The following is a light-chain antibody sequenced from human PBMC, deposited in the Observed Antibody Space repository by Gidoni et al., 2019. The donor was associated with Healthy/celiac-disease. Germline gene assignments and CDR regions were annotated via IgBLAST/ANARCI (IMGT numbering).Light chain of an antibody. CDR3: QQYYSTPPT. Sequence: DIVMIQSPDSLAVSLGERATINCKSSKSVLYSSNNKNYLAWYQQKPGQPPKLLIYWASTRESGVPDRFSGSGSGTDFTLTISSLQAEDVAVYYCQQYYSTPPTFXGXTKVEIK. J-gene: IGKJ4*01. CDR2: WAS. CDR1: KSVLYSSNNKNY. V-gene: IGKV4-1*01.